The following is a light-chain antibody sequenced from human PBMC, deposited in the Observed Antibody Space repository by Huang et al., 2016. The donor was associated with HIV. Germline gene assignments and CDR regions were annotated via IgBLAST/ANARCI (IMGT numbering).Light chain of an antibody. V-gene: IGKV3-15*01. CDR3: QQYNNWPRT. CDR2: YAS. Sequence: DRVMTQSPLTLSVSPGERATLSCRASQSVSSNLAWYQETPGQAPRRLIYYASHRATDVPARFSGSGSEIQFTLTISSLQSEDFAVYYCQQYNNWPRTFGQGTKLEIK. J-gene: IGKJ2*01. CDR1: QSVSSN.